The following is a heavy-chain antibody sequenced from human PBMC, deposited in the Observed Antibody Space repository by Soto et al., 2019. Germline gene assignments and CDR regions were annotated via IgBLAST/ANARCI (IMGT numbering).Heavy chain of an antibody. V-gene: IGHV4-31*03. Sequence: SEILSLTCTVSGGSITTVGHYWGWIRRHPGKGLEWLGFIYYSGSTHYNPSLKSRVTISLETSSNQFSLSLGSATAADTGVYYRARAPWLATSGYLFDSWGQGTLVTV. CDR1: GGSITTVGHY. CDR3: ARAPWLATSGYLFDS. CDR2: IYYSGST. D-gene: IGHD3-22*01. J-gene: IGHJ4*02.